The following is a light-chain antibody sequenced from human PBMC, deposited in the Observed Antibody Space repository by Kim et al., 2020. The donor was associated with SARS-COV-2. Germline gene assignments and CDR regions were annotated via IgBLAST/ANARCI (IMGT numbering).Light chain of an antibody. Sequence: RVTISCTGSTPNMGAGYDVHWYQQLPGPAPKLLIYGDTNRPSGVPDRFSGSKSGTSASLAITGLQAEDEADYYCQSYDSSLGGSVFGGGTQLTVL. CDR3: QSYDSSLGGSV. CDR1: TPNMGAGYD. J-gene: IGLJ3*02. V-gene: IGLV1-40*01. CDR2: GDT.